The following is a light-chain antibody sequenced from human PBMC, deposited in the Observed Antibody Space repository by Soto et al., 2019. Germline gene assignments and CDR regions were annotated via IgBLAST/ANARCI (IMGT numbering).Light chain of an antibody. Sequence: QSALTQPRSVSGSPGQSVTISCTGTSSDVGGYNYVSWYQQHPGKAPKLMIYDVTTRPSGVPDRFSGSKSGNTASLTISGLQAEDEADYYCSSHAGSSVVFGTGTNVTVL. CDR1: SSDVGGYNY. CDR2: DVT. CDR3: SSHAGSSVV. V-gene: IGLV2-11*01. J-gene: IGLJ1*01.